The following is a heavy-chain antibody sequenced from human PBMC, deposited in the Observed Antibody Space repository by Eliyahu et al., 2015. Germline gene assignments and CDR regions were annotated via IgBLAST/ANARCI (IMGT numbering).Heavy chain of an antibody. D-gene: IGHD1-7*01. CDR1: GXSXXSDSXX. J-gene: IGHJ6*02. CDR2: TYYRSKWYN. V-gene: IGHV6-1*01. CDR3: ARNVGGEGTTSPYYYFGLDV. Sequence: QVQLQQSGPGLVKPSQTLSLTCAIPGXSXXSDSXXXNWXRQSPSRGLEWLGRTYYRSKWYNDYAVSVKGRITINPDTSKNQFSLQLYSVTPEDTALYYCARNVGGEGTTSPYYYFGLDVWGQGTTVTVSS.